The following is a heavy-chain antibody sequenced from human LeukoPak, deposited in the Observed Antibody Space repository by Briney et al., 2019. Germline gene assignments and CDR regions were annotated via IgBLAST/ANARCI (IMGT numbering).Heavy chain of an antibody. V-gene: IGHV3-53*01. CDR3: ATVPGIYYDSSGPPGDYYYGMDV. CDR2: IYSGGST. J-gene: IGHJ6*02. D-gene: IGHD3-22*01. Sequence: GGSLRLSCAASGFTFSSYAMSWVRQAPGKGLEWVSVIYSGGSTYYADSVKGRFTISRDNSKNTLYLQMNSLRAEDTAVYYCATVPGIYYDSSGPPGDYYYGMDVWGQGTTVTVSS. CDR1: GFTFSSYA.